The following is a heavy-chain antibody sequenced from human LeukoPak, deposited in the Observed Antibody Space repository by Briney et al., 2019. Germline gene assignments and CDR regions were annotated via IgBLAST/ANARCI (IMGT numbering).Heavy chain of an antibody. D-gene: IGHD3-9*01. CDR1: GFTFSSYW. CDR3: ARSDRDSDWFIDDY. V-gene: IGHV3-21*01. J-gene: IGHJ4*02. CDR2: TDTTSQYI. Sequence: GGSLRLSCAASGFTFSSYWMNWVRQSPGKGLEWVASTDTTSQYIFYPDSVKGRFTISRDNTRNSLYLQMHSLRAEDSGLYYCARSDRDSDWFIDDYWGQGTLVTVSS.